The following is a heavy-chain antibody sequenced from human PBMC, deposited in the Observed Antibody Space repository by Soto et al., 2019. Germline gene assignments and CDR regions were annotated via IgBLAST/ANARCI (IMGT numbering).Heavy chain of an antibody. Sequence: GGSLRLSCAASGFPFSSYSMNWVRQAPGKGLEWVSYISSSSSTIYYADSVKGRFTISRDNAKNSLYLQMNSLRAEDTAVYYCARDKEAIVVVPAASYLYDAFDIWGQGTMVTVSS. CDR1: GFPFSSYS. D-gene: IGHD2-2*01. V-gene: IGHV3-48*01. J-gene: IGHJ3*02. CDR3: ARDKEAIVVVPAASYLYDAFDI. CDR2: ISSSSSTI.